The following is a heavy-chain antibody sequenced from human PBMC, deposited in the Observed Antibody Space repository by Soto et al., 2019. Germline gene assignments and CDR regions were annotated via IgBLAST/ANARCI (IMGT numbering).Heavy chain of an antibody. CDR1: GGSISSSSYY. D-gene: IGHD5-18*01. CDR3: VCFFSVVYCYGFYYYGIDV. J-gene: IGHJ6*02. Sequence: PSETLSLTWTVSGGSISSSSYYWGWLRHPPGKGLEWIGSIFYSGTTYYNPSLKSRVTISVDTSKNQFSLKLISVTAADTAVYYCVCFFSVVYCYGFYYYGIDVWGPGTTVT. V-gene: IGHV4-39*01. CDR2: IFYSGTT.